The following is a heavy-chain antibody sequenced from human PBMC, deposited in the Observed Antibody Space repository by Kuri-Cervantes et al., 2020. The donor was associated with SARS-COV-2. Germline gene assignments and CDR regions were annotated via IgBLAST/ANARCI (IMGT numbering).Heavy chain of an antibody. CDR2: INSDGSRT. Sequence: GESLKISCAASGFTFSSYGMHWVRQAPGKGLGWVSRINSDGSRTSYADSVKGRFTISRDNAKNTLYLQMNSLRAEDTAVYYCARDYYDSRGVYWSQGTLVTVSS. V-gene: IGHV3-74*01. D-gene: IGHD3-22*01. CDR3: ARDYYDSRGVY. J-gene: IGHJ4*02. CDR1: GFTFSSYG.